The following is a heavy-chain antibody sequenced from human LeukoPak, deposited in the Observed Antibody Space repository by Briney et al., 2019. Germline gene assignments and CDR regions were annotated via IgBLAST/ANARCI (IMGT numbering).Heavy chain of an antibody. CDR2: INPNSGGT. J-gene: IGHJ4*02. Sequence: ASVKVSCKASGYTFTGYYMYWVRQAPGQGLEWMGWINPNSGGTNYAQKFQGRVTMTRDTSISTAYMELSRLRSDDTAVYYCARMTTTGTTSDYWGQGTLVTVSS. CDR1: GYTFTGYY. D-gene: IGHD1-1*01. V-gene: IGHV1-2*02. CDR3: ARMTTTGTTSDY.